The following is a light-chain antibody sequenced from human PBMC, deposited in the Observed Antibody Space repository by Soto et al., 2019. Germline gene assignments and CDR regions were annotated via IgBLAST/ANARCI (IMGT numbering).Light chain of an antibody. CDR1: QSVLSSYNNKNN. CDR3: QHYNHVPVT. CDR2: WTS. J-gene: IGKJ4*01. V-gene: IGKV4-1*01. Sequence: DIVMTQSPDSLAVSLGERATINCKSSQSVLSSYNNKNNIAWYQQKPGQSPKLLIYWTSTRESGVSDRFSGSGSGTDVTLTISSLQAEEVAVYYGQHYNHVPVTCGGGTKVEIK.